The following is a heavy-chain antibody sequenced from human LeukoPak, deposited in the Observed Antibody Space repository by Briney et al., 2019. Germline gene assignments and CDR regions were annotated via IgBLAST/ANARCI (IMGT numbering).Heavy chain of an antibody. D-gene: IGHD6-19*01. J-gene: IGHJ1*01. CDR3: ARRSGWRMEYFQH. Sequence: SETLSLTCAVYGGSFSGYYWSWIRQPPGKGLEWIGEINHSGSTNYNPSLKSRVTISVDTSKNQFSLKLSSVTAADTAVYYCARRSGWRMEYFQHWGQGTLVTVSS. CDR2: INHSGST. CDR1: GGSFSGYY. V-gene: IGHV4-34*01.